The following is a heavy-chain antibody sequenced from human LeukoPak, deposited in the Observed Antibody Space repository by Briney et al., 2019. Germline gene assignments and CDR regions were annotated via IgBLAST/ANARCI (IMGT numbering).Heavy chain of an antibody. D-gene: IGHD2-21*02. V-gene: IGHV4-39*01. CDR3: ARRKHCGGDCLGNWFDP. Sequence: PSETLSLTCTVSGGSISSSSYFWGWIRQPPGKGLEWIGSIYYSGSTYYNPSLKSRVSISVDTSKNQFSLKLSSVTAADTAVYYCARRKHCGGDCLGNWFDPWGQGTLVTVSS. CDR2: IYYSGST. J-gene: IGHJ5*02. CDR1: GGSISSSSYF.